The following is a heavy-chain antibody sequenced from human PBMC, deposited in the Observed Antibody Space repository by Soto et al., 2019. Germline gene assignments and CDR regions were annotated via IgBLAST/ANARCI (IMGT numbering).Heavy chain of an antibody. CDR1: ELTFSSYG. CDR2: ISSSTNYI. CDR3: ARESEDLTSNFDY. Sequence: HLVESGGGLVKPGGSLRLSCAASELTFSSYGMNWVRQAPGKGLEWVSAISSSTNYIYYGDSMKGRFTISRDNAKNSLYLEMNSLRAEDTAVYYCARESEDLTSNFDYWGQGTLVTVSS. J-gene: IGHJ4*02. V-gene: IGHV3-21*06.